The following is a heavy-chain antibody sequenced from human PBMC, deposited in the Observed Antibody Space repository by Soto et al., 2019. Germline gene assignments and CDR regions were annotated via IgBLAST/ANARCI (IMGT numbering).Heavy chain of an antibody. CDR2: ISAYNGNT. Sequence: ASVKVSCKASGYTFTSYGISCVRQAPGQVLEWMGWISAYNGNTNYAQKLQGRVTMTTDTSTSTAYMELRSLRSDDTAVYYCARGGPTVGWLQPDVCDYWGQGTLVRVSS. CDR3: ARGGPTVGWLQPDVCDY. V-gene: IGHV1-18*04. D-gene: IGHD3-16*01. CDR1: GYTFTSYG. J-gene: IGHJ4*02.